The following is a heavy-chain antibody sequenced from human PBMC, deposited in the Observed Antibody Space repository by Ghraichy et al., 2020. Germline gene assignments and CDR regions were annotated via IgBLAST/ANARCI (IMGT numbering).Heavy chain of an antibody. CDR1: GGSISSYY. J-gene: IGHJ4*02. CDR3: ARRARYSSGWPFDY. V-gene: IGHV4-59*08. CDR2: IYYSGST. D-gene: IGHD6-19*01. Sequence: SETLSLTCTVSGGSISSYYWSWIRQPPGKGLEWIGYIYYSGSTNYNPSLKSRVTISVDTSKNQFSLKLSSVTAADTAVYYCARRARYSSGWPFDYWGQGTLVTVSS.